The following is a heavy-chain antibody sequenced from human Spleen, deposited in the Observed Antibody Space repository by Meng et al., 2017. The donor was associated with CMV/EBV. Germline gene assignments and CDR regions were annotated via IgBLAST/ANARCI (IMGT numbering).Heavy chain of an antibody. Sequence: GESLKISCAASGFTLSNYWMSWVRQAPGKGLEWVANIRQDGSEKYHADSVKGRFTISRDNAMNSLYLQMKSLRAEDTAVYYCARQLDFWSGYMSSVADYWGQGTLVTVSS. V-gene: IGHV3-7*01. D-gene: IGHD3-3*01. CDR3: ARQLDFWSGYMSSVADY. CDR1: GFTLSNYW. CDR2: IRQDGSEK. J-gene: IGHJ4*02.